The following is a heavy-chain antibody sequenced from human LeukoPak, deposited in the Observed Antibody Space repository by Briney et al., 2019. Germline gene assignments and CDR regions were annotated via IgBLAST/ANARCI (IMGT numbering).Heavy chain of an antibody. CDR3: ARGTQLLWFDY. CDR2: IYSGGST. V-gene: IGHV3-53*01. J-gene: IGHJ4*02. Sequence: GGSLRLSCAASGFTVSSIYMSWVRQTPGQGLEWVSVIYSGGSTYYADSVQGRFTISRDNSKNTVYLQMNSLRAEDTAVYYCARGTQLLWFDYWGQGILVTVSS. CDR1: GFTVSSIY. D-gene: IGHD3-10*01.